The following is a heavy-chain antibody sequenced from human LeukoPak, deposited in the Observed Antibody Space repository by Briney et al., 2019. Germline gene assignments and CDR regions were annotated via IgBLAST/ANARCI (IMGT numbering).Heavy chain of an antibody. V-gene: IGHV1-24*01. Sequence: ASVKVSCKVSGYTLTELSMHWVRQAPGKGLEWMGGFDPEDGETIYAQKFQGRVTMTEDTSTDTAYMELSSLRSEDTAVYYCAKDPLRSGFVYYFDYWGQGTLVTVSS. D-gene: IGHD3-16*01. CDR2: FDPEDGET. J-gene: IGHJ4*02. CDR1: GYTLTELS. CDR3: AKDPLRSGFVYYFDY.